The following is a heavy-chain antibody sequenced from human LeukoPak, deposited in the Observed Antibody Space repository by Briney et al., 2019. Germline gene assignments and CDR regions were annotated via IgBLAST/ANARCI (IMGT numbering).Heavy chain of an antibody. CDR3: ARVVVAYGSSFDY. CDR2: ISSGGSYT. D-gene: IGHD2-15*01. V-gene: IGHV3-11*05. CDR1: GFTFSDYY. Sequence: GGSLRLSCAASGFTFSDYYMSWIRQAPGKWLEWISYISSGGSYTNYAYSVKGRFTISRDNAKNSLYLQMNSLRAEDTAVYYCARVVVAYGSSFDYWGQGTLVTVSS. J-gene: IGHJ4*02.